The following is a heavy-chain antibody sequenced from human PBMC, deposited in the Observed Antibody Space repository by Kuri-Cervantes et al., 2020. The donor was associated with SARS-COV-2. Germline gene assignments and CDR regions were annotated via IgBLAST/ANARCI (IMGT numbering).Heavy chain of an antibody. D-gene: IGHD2-2*02. V-gene: IGHV5-10-1*01. CDR1: GYSFTSYW. CDR2: IDPSDSYT. J-gene: IGHJ6*02. Sequence: GESLKISCKGSGYSFTSYWISWVRQMPGKGLEWRGRIDPSDSYTNYSPSFQGHVTISADKSISTAYLQWSSLKASDTAMYYCARLPCSSTSCYTRYDYYGMDVWGQGTTVTVSS. CDR3: ARLPCSSTSCYTRYDYYGMDV.